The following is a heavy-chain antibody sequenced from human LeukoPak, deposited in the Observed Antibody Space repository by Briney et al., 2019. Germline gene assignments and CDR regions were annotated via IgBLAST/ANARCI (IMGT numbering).Heavy chain of an antibody. CDR3: AKDGQNSIVGATAV. Sequence: GGSLRLSCAASGFTFSSYAMSWVRQAPGKGLEWVSAISGSGGSTYYADSVKGRFTISRDNSKNTLYLQMNSLRAEDTAVYYCAKDGQNSIVGATAVWGQGTLVTVSS. CDR1: GFTFSSYA. J-gene: IGHJ4*02. V-gene: IGHV3-23*01. D-gene: IGHD1-26*01. CDR2: ISGSGGST.